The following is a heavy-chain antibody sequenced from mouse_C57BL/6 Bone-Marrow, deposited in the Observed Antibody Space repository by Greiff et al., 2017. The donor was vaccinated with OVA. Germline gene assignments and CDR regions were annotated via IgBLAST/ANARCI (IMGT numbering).Heavy chain of an antibody. CDR3: ARSVDTTGAWFAY. D-gene: IGHD1-1*01. CDR1: GYTFTDYN. V-gene: IGHV1-18*01. Sequence: EVKLQESGPELVKPGASVKIPCKASGYTFTDYNMDWVKQSHGKSLEWIGDINPNNGGTIYNQKFKGKATLTVDKSSSTAYMELRSLTSEDTAVYYCARSVDTTGAWFAYWGQGTLVTVSA. J-gene: IGHJ3*01. CDR2: INPNNGGT.